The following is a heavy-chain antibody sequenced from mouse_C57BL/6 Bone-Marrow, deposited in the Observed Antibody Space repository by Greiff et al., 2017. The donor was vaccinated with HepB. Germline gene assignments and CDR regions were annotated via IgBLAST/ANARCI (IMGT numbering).Heavy chain of an antibody. Sequence: VQVVESGPGLVAPSQSLSITCTVSGFSLTSYGIHWVRQPPGKGLEWLVVIWSDGSTTYNSALKSRLSISKDNSKSQVFLKMNSLQTDDTAMYYCARHGSNYYAMDYWGQGTSVTVSS. J-gene: IGHJ4*01. CDR3: ARHGSNYYAMDY. CDR2: IWSDGST. D-gene: IGHD2-5*01. V-gene: IGHV2-6-1*01. CDR1: GFSLTSYG.